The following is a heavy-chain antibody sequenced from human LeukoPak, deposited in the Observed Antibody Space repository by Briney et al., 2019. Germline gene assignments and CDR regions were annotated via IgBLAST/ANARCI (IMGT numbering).Heavy chain of an antibody. D-gene: IGHD3-9*01. CDR3: ARDHRDYDILTGYYQDYYGMDV. V-gene: IGHV1-69*13. CDR2: IIPIFGTA. J-gene: IGHJ6*02. Sequence: SVKVSCKASGGTFSSYAISWVRQAPGQGLEWMGGIIPIFGTANYAQKFQGRVTITADESTSTAYMELSSLRSEDTAVYYCARDHRDYDILTGYYQDYYGMDVWGQGTTVTVSS. CDR1: GGTFSSYA.